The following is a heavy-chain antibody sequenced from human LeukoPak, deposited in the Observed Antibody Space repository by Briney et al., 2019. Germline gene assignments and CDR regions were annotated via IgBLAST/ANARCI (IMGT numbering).Heavy chain of an antibody. CDR2: VYPGDSDT. CDR1: GYRFTNYW. V-gene: IGHV5-51*01. J-gene: IGHJ6*02. CDR3: ARHANGMDV. D-gene: IGHD2-15*01. Sequence: GESLKISCKGSGYRFTNYWIGWVRQMPGKGLEWMGIVYPGDSDTRYNLSFQGQVTISADKSITTAYLQWSSLKASGTAMYYCARHANGMDVWGQGTTVTVSS.